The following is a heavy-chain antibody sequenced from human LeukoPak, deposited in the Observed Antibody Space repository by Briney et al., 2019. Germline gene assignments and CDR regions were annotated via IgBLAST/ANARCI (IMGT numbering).Heavy chain of an antibody. Sequence: GRSLRLSCAASGFTFSSYAMHWVRQAPGKGLEWVAVISYDGSNKYYADSVKGRFTTSRDNSKNTLYLQMNSLRAEDTAVYYCAREVRGQLGREYFDYWGQGTLVTVSS. J-gene: IGHJ4*02. CDR2: ISYDGSNK. CDR3: AREVRGQLGREYFDY. CDR1: GFTFSSYA. D-gene: IGHD6-6*01. V-gene: IGHV3-30-3*01.